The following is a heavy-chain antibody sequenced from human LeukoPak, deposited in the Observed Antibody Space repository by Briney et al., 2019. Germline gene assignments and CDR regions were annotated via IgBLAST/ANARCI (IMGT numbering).Heavy chain of an antibody. V-gene: IGHV1-69*05. Sequence: SVKVSCKAFGGTFSSYAISWVRQAPGQGLEWMGRIIPIFGTANYAQKFQGRVTITTDESTSTAYMELSSLRSEDTAVYYCARPPSGQLGVEYFQHWGQGTLVTVSS. J-gene: IGHJ1*01. CDR1: GGTFSSYA. CDR2: IIPIFGTA. CDR3: ARPPSGQLGVEYFQH. D-gene: IGHD6-13*01.